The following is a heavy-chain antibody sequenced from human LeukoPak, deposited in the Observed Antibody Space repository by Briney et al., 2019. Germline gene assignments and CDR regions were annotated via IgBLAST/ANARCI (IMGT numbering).Heavy chain of an antibody. D-gene: IGHD1-20*01. J-gene: IGHJ4*02. V-gene: IGHV3-21*01. CDR3: ARGYNWNEPFDY. CDR2: ISSSSSYI. CDR1: GFTFSSYS. Sequence: PGRSLRLSCVASGFTFSSYSMNWVRQAPGKGLEWVSSISSSSSYIYYADSVKGRFTISRDNAKNSLYLQMNSLRAEDTAVYYCARGYNWNEPFDYWGQGTLVTVSS.